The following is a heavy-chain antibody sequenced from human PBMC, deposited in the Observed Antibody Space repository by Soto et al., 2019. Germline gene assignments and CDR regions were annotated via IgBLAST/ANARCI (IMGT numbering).Heavy chain of an antibody. D-gene: IGHD6-25*01. CDR1: GFTFSNYA. CDR3: AKPYRPSFQQRAGY. J-gene: IGHJ4*02. Sequence: RLSCVASGFTFSNYAMNWVRQAPGKGLEWVSIISGSGDNTYYAESVEGRFTISRDNSKNTLYLQMNSLRAEDTAVYYCAKPYRPSFQQRAGYWGQGHLVTFPS. V-gene: IGHV3-23*01. CDR2: ISGSGDNT.